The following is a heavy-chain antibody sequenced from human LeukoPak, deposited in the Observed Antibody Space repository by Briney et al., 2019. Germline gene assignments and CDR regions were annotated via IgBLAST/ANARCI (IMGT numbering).Heavy chain of an antibody. D-gene: IGHD2-15*01. Sequence: GGSLRLSCAGSGFTFDEHAMHWVRQAPGKGLEWVSGISWNSGSIAYADSVQGRFTISRDNAKTLLFLQMSSLRAADTALYYCVKGHCSSSSCFPNYYYYMDVWGTGTTVTVSS. CDR3: VKGHCSSSSCFPNYYYYMDV. J-gene: IGHJ6*03. CDR1: GFTFDEHA. V-gene: IGHV3-9*01. CDR2: ISWNSGSI.